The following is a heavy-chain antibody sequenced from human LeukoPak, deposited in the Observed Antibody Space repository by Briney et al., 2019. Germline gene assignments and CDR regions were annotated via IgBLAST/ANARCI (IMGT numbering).Heavy chain of an antibody. CDR3: ARQFATASADTRGYFDF. V-gene: IGHV4-39*01. CDR2: GFYGRSA. J-gene: IGHJ4*02. Sequence: PSETLSLACTVSGASISSSNDYWGWIRQAPGKGLEWIGSGFYGRSAHYNPSLKSRATISVDTSKNQFSLKLSSVTAADAAMYYCARQFATASADTRGYFDFWGQGTVVTVSS. D-gene: IGHD2-2*01. CDR1: GASISSSNDY.